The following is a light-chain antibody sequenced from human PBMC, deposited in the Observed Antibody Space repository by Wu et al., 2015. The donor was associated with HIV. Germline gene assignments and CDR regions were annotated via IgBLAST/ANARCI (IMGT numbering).Light chain of an antibody. CDR1: QSVAFN. CDR3: QQRGYWGT. Sequence: EIVMTQSPAILSVSPGERATLSCRASQSVAFNLAWYQQKPGQAPSLLIYDASTRATGIPARFSGSGSGTDFTLTISSLEPEDFAVYYCQQRGYWGTFGGGTKVETK. V-gene: IGKV3-11*01. CDR2: DAS. J-gene: IGKJ4*01.